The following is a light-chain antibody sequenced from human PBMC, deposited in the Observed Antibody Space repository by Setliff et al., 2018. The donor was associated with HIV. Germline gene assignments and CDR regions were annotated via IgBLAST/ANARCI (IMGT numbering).Light chain of an antibody. J-gene: IGLJ1*01. Sequence: QSVLTQPASASGLPGQSITISCTGTSSDVGAHNSVSWYQQHPGKAPKLILYDVSKRPSGVPARFSGFQSGNTASLIISGLQPEDEADYYCCSYAGRYTFVFGSGTKVTVL. CDR2: DVS. CDR3: CSYAGRYTFV. CDR1: SSDVGAHNS. V-gene: IGLV2-11*01.